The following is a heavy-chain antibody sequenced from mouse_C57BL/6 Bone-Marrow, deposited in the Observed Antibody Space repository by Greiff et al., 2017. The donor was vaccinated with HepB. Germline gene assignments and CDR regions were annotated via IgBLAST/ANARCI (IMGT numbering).Heavy chain of an antibody. Sequence: QVQLKQSGPGLVQPSQSLSITCTVSGFSLTSYGVHWVRQSPGKGLEWLGVIWSGGSTDYNAAFISRLSISKDNSKSQVFFKMNSLQADDTAIYYCARNPYDGSSYVGAMDYWGQGTSVTVSS. J-gene: IGHJ4*01. CDR3: ARNPYDGSSYVGAMDY. D-gene: IGHD1-1*01. V-gene: IGHV2-2*01. CDR2: IWSGGST. CDR1: GFSLTSYG.